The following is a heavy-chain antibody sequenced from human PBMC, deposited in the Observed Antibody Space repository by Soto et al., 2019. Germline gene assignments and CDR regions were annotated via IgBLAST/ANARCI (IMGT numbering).Heavy chain of an antibody. CDR3: VKFRGRAYHYYYMDV. CDR1: GFSFSTYG. Sequence: DVQLLESGGGLAQRGGSLRLSCAASGFSFSTYGMTWVRQAPGKGLEWVSYGGSGGSTYYPDSVKGRFTISRDNSKNTLYLQMNSLRAEDTAVYYCVKFRGRAYHYYYMDVWGNGTTVTVSS. CDR2: YGGSGGST. J-gene: IGHJ6*03. D-gene: IGHD3-16*01. V-gene: IGHV3-23*01.